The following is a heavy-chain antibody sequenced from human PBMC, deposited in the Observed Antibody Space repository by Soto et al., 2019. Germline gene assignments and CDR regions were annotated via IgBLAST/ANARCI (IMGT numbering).Heavy chain of an antibody. CDR3: ARDGRYSYGAYFDY. CDR2: IWYDGSNK. Sequence: QVQLVESGGGVVQPGRSLRLSCAASGFTFSSYGMHWVRQAPGKGLEWVAVIWYDGSNKYYADSVKGRFTISRDNSKNTPYLQMNSLRAEHTAVYYCARDGRYSYGAYFDYWGQGTLVTVSS. J-gene: IGHJ4*02. CDR1: GFTFSSYG. D-gene: IGHD5-18*01. V-gene: IGHV3-33*01.